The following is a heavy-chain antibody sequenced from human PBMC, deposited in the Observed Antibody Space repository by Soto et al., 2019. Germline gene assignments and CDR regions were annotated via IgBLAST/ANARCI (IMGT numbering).Heavy chain of an antibody. D-gene: IGHD6-13*01. CDR2: IYPGDSDT. CDR3: ARHQSSNWYRGSYGMDV. V-gene: IGHV5-51*01. J-gene: IGHJ6*02. Sequence: GESLKISCKGSGYSFTSYWIGWVRQMPGKGLEWMGIIYPGDSDTRYSPSFQGQVTISADKSISTAYLQWSSLKASDTAMYYCARHQSSNWYRGSYGMDVWGQGTTVTVSS. CDR1: GYSFTSYW.